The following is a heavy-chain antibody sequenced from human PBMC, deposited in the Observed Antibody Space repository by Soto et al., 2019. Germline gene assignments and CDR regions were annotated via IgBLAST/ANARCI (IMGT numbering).Heavy chain of an antibody. D-gene: IGHD3-10*01. CDR1: GGSFSGYY. CDR3: ARGDKKDGSGQTGYWFDY. CDR2: INHSGST. V-gene: IGHV4-34*01. Sequence: PSETLSLTCAVYGGSFSGYYWSWIRQPPGKGLEWIGEINHSGSTNYNPSLKSRVTISVDTSKNQFSLKLSSVTAADTAVYHCARGDKKDGSGQTGYWFDYWGQGTLVTVS. J-gene: IGHJ4*02.